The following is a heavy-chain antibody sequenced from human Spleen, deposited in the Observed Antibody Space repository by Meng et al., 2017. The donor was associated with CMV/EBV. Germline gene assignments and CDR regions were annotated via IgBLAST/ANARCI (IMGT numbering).Heavy chain of an antibody. CDR1: GNTFTSYY. V-gene: IGHV1-46*01. J-gene: IGHJ6*02. CDR2: INPSGVST. Sequence: ASVKVSCKASGNTFTSYYMYWVRQAPGQGLEWMGIINPSGVSTTYAQKFQGRVTMTRDTSTSTVYMELRSLRSEDTAVYYCARKVLSHYYYYGMDVWGQGTSVTVSS. CDR3: ARKVLSHYYYYGMDV.